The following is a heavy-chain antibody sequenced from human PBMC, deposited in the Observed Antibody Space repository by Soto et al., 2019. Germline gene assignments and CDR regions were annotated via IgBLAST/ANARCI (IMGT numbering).Heavy chain of an antibody. Sequence: QVQLVESGGGVVQPGRSLRLSCAASGFTFSSYGMHWVGQAPGKGLEWVAVISYDGSNKYYADSVKGRFTISRDNSKNTLYLQMNSLRAEDTAVYYCAKEEGTGTTLYYWGQGTLVTVSS. V-gene: IGHV3-30*18. D-gene: IGHD1-7*01. CDR1: GFTFSSYG. CDR3: AKEEGTGTTLYY. J-gene: IGHJ4*02. CDR2: ISYDGSNK.